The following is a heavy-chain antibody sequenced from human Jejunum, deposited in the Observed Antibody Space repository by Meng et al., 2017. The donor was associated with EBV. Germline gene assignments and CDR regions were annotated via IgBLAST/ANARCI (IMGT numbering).Heavy chain of an antibody. V-gene: IGHV4-34*01. CDR2: MNHDGRA. J-gene: IGHJ5*02. Sequence: QVQIQEWGAGLLKPSETLSLICIVYGESLSKYYWSWIRQPPGKGPQWIGEMNHDGRANYNPPLKSRVTMSVDTSKNQVSLKLSSVTAADTAIYYCARLIVDPIDNWFDPWGQGTMVTVSS. D-gene: IGHD2-8*01. CDR1: GESLSKYY. CDR3: ARLIVDPIDNWFDP.